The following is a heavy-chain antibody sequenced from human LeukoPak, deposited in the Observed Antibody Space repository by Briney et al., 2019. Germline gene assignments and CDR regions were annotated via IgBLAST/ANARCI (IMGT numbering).Heavy chain of an antibody. Sequence: PSETLSLTCTVSGGSISSNSYYWGWIRQPLGKGLEWIGSIYYSGSTYYNSSLKSRVIISVDTSKNRFSLKLSSVTAADTAVYYCARHEAYYYDSSGRYYFDYWGQGTLVTVSS. CDR2: IYYSGST. D-gene: IGHD3-22*01. V-gene: IGHV4-39*01. J-gene: IGHJ4*02. CDR3: ARHEAYYYDSSGRYYFDY. CDR1: GGSISSNSYY.